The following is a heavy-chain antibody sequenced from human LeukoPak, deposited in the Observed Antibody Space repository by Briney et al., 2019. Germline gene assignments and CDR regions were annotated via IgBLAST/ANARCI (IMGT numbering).Heavy chain of an antibody. V-gene: IGHV3-11*01. Sequence: PGGSLRLSCAASGFTFSDYYMSWIRQAPGKGLEWVSYISSSGSTIYYADSVKGRFTISRDNAKNSLYLQMNSLRAEDTAVCYCAGGDYYDSSGYFGYWGQGTLVTVSS. CDR3: AGGDYYDSSGYFGY. CDR2: ISSSGSTI. J-gene: IGHJ4*02. CDR1: GFTFSDYY. D-gene: IGHD3-22*01.